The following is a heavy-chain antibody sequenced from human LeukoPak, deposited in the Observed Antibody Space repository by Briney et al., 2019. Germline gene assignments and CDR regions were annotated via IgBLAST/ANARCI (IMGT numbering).Heavy chain of an antibody. Sequence: GGSLRLSCAASGFTFSSYWMNWARQAPGKGLEWVASINHNGNVNYYVDSVKGRFTISRDNAKNSLYLQMSNLRAEDTAVYYCATPPWTSHPPYGTDVWGQGTTVTVSS. J-gene: IGHJ6*02. CDR3: ATPPWTSHPPYGTDV. CDR2: INHNGNVN. V-gene: IGHV3-7*03. D-gene: IGHD3/OR15-3a*01. CDR1: GFTFSSYW.